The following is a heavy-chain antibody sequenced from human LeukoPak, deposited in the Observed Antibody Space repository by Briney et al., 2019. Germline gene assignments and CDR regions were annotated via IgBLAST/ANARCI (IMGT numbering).Heavy chain of an antibody. V-gene: IGHV4-61*02. J-gene: IGHJ3*02. CDR3: ARGAGTRSGTFDI. CDR2: IHTSGST. Sequence: SETLSLTCTVSGDSISSGSFYWSWTRQPAGKGLEWIGRIHTSGSTSYSPSLKSRVTMSIDTSKNQFSLKLNSVTATDTAVYHCARGAGTRSGTFDIWGQGTMVTVSS. D-gene: IGHD1/OR15-1a*01. CDR1: GDSISSGSFY.